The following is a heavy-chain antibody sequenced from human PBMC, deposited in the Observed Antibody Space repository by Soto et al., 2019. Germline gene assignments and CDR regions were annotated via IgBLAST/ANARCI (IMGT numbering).Heavy chain of an antibody. CDR2: FYDSGTT. CDR3: ARGPNIGYCSGGTRYRFDY. D-gene: IGHD2-15*01. Sequence: SETLSLTCTVSGSSVSIGSYYLTWIRQSPGKGLEWIGYFYDSGTTNYNPSLKSRVTISVDTSENQFSLKLSSVTAADTAVYYCARGPNIGYCSGGTRYRFDYWGQGTMVTVSS. V-gene: IGHV4-61*01. CDR1: GSSVSIGSYY. J-gene: IGHJ4*02.